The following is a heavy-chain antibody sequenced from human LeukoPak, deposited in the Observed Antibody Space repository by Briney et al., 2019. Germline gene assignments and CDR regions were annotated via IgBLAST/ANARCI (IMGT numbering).Heavy chain of an antibody. CDR1: GFPFGSYA. Sequence: GGSTLLSCAASGFPFGSYAMNGFRQAPGKGLEWVSTISVSGGRTYYADSVKGRFTISRDNSKNTLYMQMNSLRVEATAVYYCASARGSNYGSLGDWGQGTLVTVSS. J-gene: IGHJ4*02. D-gene: IGHD5-18*01. CDR3: ASARGSNYGSLGD. CDR2: ISVSGGRT. V-gene: IGHV3-23*01.